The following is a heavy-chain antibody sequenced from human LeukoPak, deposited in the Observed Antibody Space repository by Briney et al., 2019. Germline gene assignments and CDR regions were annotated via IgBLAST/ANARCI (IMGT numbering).Heavy chain of an antibody. J-gene: IGHJ4*02. V-gene: IGHV3-30*02. Sequence: PGGSLRLSCAASGFTFSSYGMHWVRQAPGKGLEWVAFIRYDGSNKYYADSVKGRFTIPRDNSKNTLYLQMNSLRAEDTAVYYCARSTMVRGVRYFDYWGQGTLVTVSS. D-gene: IGHD3-10*01. CDR1: GFTFSSYG. CDR3: ARSTMVRGVRYFDY. CDR2: IRYDGSNK.